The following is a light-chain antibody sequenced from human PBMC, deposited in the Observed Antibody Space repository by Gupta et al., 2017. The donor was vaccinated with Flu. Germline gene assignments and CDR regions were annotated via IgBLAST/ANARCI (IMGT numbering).Light chain of an antibody. CDR2: DDS. V-gene: IGLV3-21*02. J-gene: IGLJ1*01. CDR3: RVWDSGGPCV. CDR1: NIGSKH. Sequence: RGRNIGSKHDHWCLQKPARDPVLVVFDDSDRPSGSPERISGSNFRNTTTVTISRVEDGDEADYYCRVWDSGGPCVFGPGTKVTVL.